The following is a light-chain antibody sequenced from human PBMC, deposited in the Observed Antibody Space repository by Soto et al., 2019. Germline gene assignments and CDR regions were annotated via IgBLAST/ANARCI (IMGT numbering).Light chain of an antibody. V-gene: IGLV1-44*01. CDR2: NNN. Sequence: QAVVTQPPSASGTPGQRVTISCSGSSSNIGSNTVNWYHQLPGTAPKLLISNNNQRPSGVPDRFSGSKSGTSASLAISELQSEDEADYYCAAWDDGLNGVLFGGGTKLTVL. CDR3: AAWDDGLNGVL. CDR1: SSNIGSNT. J-gene: IGLJ3*02.